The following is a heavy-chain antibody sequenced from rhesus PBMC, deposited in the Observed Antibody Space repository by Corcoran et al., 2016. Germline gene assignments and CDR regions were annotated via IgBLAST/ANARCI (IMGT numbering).Heavy chain of an antibody. CDR1: GYSISSVYY. D-gene: IGHD4-29*01. CDR3: TRHEVGTYGSSYGLDS. V-gene: IGHV4-99*01. Sequence: QVQLQESGPGLVKPSETLSLPLAVSGYSISSVYYWVWLLLPPGQGLAYIGYFSGSGGTTNYNPYRKSRVTISKDTSKNQFSLTLSSVPAANTAVYYCTRHEVGTYGSSYGLDSWGQGVVVTVSS. CDR2: FSGSGGTT. J-gene: IGHJ6*01.